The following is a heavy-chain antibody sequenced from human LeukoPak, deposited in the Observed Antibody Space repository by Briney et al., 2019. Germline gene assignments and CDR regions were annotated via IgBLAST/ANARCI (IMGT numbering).Heavy chain of an antibody. V-gene: IGHV4-59*01. D-gene: IGHD2/OR15-2a*01. CDR1: GGSISTYY. CDR2: ISYIGSS. Sequence: NASETLSLTCTVSGGSISTYYWNWIRQRPGKGLEWIGYISYIGSSNYNPSLRSRVTTSVDTSKNQFFLKLRSVTAADTAVYYCARRRDEILYSMRSESWGQGTQVTVSS. J-gene: IGHJ4*02. CDR3: ARRRDEILYSMRSES.